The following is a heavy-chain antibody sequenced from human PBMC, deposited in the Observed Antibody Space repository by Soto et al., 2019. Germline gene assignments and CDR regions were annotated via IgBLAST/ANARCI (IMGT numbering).Heavy chain of an antibody. D-gene: IGHD1-1*01. CDR1: GYTFTDFD. CDR3: EVTTGY. V-gene: IGHV1-8*02. J-gene: IGHJ4*02. CDR2: MSPDSGNT. Sequence: ASVKVSCKTSGYTFTDFDINWVRQAAGQGLEYMGWMSPDSGNTGYSQQFQGRVTMTSNTSTSTAYMELSSLTSEDTAVYYCEVTTGYWGQGTMVTVSS.